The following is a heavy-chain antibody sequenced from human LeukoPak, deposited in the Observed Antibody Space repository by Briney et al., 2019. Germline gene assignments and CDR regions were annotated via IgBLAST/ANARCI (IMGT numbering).Heavy chain of an antibody. D-gene: IGHD1-7*01. Sequence: PSETLSLTCTVSGGSISSYYWSWIRQPAGKGLEWIGRIYTSGSTNYNPSLKSRVTMSVDTSKNQFSLKLSSVTAADTAVYYCARSGGTTNYYYIDVWGKGTTVTVSS. J-gene: IGHJ6*03. V-gene: IGHV4-4*07. CDR2: IYTSGST. CDR1: GGSISSYY. CDR3: ARSGGTTNYYYIDV.